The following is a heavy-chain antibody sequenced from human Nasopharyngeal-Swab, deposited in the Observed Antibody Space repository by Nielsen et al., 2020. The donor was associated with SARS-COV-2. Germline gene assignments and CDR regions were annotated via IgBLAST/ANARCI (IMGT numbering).Heavy chain of an antibody. D-gene: IGHD3-9*01. CDR3: ATDLVTGLRFDY. Sequence: GSLSLSCALSGFSSTVYGMNCVRHAAGEVLEWVSSIPTGGSYTYYADSVQGRLTISRDNAKNAVYLQMNSLRPEDTAVYYCATDLVTGLRFDYWGQGTLVTVSS. CDR1: GFSSTVYG. CDR2: IPTGGSYT. J-gene: IGHJ4*02. V-gene: IGHV3-21*06.